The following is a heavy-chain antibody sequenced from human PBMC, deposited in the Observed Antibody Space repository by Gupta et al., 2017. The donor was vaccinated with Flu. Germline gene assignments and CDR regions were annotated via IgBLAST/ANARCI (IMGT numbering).Heavy chain of an antibody. D-gene: IGHD3-22*01. J-gene: IGHJ4*02. V-gene: IGHV3-23*01. CDR1: GFTFSSYA. Sequence: EVQLLESGGGLVQPGGSLRLSCAASGFTFSSYAMSWVRQAPGKGLEWVSAISGSGGSTYYADSVKGRFTISRDNSKNTLYLQMNSLRAEDTAVYYCAKTIATMIVVVIGPFDYWGQGTLVTVSS. CDR2: ISGSGGST. CDR3: AKTIATMIVVVIGPFDY.